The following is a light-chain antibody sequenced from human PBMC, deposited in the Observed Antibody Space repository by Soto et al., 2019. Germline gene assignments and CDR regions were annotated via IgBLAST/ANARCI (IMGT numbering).Light chain of an antibody. V-gene: IGLV1-51*01. J-gene: IGLJ3*02. CDR3: GTWDSSLSAWV. CDR1: SSNIGNNH. Sequence: QSVLTQPPSVSAAPGQTVTISCSGSSSNIGNNHASWYQHLPGTAPKLLIFDNDKRPSGIPDRFSGSKSGTSATLGITGLQTGGEADYYCGTWDSSLSAWVFGGGTKVTVL. CDR2: DND.